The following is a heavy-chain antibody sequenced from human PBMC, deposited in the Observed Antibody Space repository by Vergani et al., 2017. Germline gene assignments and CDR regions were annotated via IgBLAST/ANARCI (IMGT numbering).Heavy chain of an antibody. V-gene: IGHV4-59*01. D-gene: IGHD6-19*01. J-gene: IGHJ3*02. CDR1: GGSISSYY. CDR2: IYYSGST. Sequence: QVQLQESGPGLVKPSETLSLTCTVSGGSISSYYWSWIRQPPGNGLEWIGYIYYSGSTNYNPSLKSRVTISVDTSKNQFSLKLSSVTAADTAVYYCATANVYLVAVAGTVNAFDIWGQGTMVTVSS. CDR3: ATANVYLVAVAGTVNAFDI.